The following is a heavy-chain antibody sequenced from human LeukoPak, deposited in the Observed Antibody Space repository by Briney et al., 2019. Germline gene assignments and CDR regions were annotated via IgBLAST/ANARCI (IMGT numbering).Heavy chain of an antibody. J-gene: IGHJ1*01. D-gene: IGHD2-15*01. CDR3: ARCAVVVVADN. Sequence: PSETLSLTCTVSGGSISSYYWSWIRQPPGKGLEWIGGIYYSGSTYYNPSLKSRVTISVDTSKNQFSLKLSSVTAADTAVYYCARCAVVVVADNWGQGTLVTVSS. CDR1: GGSISSYY. V-gene: IGHV4-59*05. CDR2: IYYSGST.